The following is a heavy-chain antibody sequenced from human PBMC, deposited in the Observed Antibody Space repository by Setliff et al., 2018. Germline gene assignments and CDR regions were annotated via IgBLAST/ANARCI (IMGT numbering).Heavy chain of an antibody. CDR1: GFTFDDYG. CDR2: IKGQTDGGTT. Sequence: PGGSLRLSCAASGFTFDDYGMSWVRQAPGKGLEWVGRIKGQTDGGTTDYAAPVKGRFSISRDDSKNTVYLQMNSLKPEDTAVYYCTTGYISGYYIGHWGLGTLVTVSS. V-gene: IGHV3-15*01. J-gene: IGHJ4*02. CDR3: TTGYISGYYIGH. D-gene: IGHD6-19*01.